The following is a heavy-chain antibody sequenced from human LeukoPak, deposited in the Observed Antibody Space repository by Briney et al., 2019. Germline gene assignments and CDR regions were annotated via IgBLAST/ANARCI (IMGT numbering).Heavy chain of an antibody. CDR2: ISGSGGST. Sequence: GGSLRLSCAASGFTFSSYAMSWVRQAPGKGLEWVAAISGSGGSTYYADSVKGRFTISRDNSKNTLYLQMNSLRAEDTAVYYCAKSGYRDSSGYYYPLCPDYWGQRTLVTVSS. D-gene: IGHD3-22*01. V-gene: IGHV3-23*01. J-gene: IGHJ4*02. CDR3: AKSGYRDSSGYYYPLCPDY. CDR1: GFTFSSYA.